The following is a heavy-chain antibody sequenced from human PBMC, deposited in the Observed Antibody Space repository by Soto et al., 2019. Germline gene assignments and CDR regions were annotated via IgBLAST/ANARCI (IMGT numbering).Heavy chain of an antibody. CDR2: IYYSGST. CDR1: GGSISSRSYY. J-gene: IGHJ6*02. D-gene: IGHD3-10*01. CDR3: ARGQFSYYYGSGGRAGYYYYYGMDV. V-gene: IGHV4-39*01. Sequence: SETLSLTCSVSGGSISSRSYYWGWIRQPPGKGLEWIGSIYYSGSTYYNPSLKSRVTISVDTSKNQFSLKLSSVTAADTAVYYCARGQFSYYYGSGGRAGYYYYYGMDVWGQGTTVTVSS.